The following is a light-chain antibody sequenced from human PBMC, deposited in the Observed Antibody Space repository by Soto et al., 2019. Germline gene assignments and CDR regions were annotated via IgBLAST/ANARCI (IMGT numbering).Light chain of an antibody. CDR1: QGISSY. V-gene: IGKV1-9*01. CDR2: AAS. J-gene: IGKJ2*01. Sequence: IQLTQSPSSLSASVGERDTITCRASQGISSYLAWYQQKPGKAPKLLIYAASTLQSGVPSRFSGSGSGTHYTLTFSSLQPEDFATYYCQQLNSNPYTFGQGTKLEIK. CDR3: QQLNSNPYT.